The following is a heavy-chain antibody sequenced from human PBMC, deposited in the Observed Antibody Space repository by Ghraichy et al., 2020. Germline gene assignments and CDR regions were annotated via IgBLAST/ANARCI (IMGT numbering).Heavy chain of an antibody. J-gene: IGHJ4*02. CDR1: GYTFTGYY. V-gene: IGHV1-2*06. D-gene: IGHD5-18*01. CDR2: INPNSGGT. CDR3: ARVHRYGYPPNFDY. Sequence: ASVKVSCKASGYTFTGYYMHWVRQAPGQGLEWMGRINPNSGGTNYAQKFQGRVTMTRDTSISTAYMELSRLRSDDTAVYYCARVHRYGYPPNFDYWGQGTLVTVSS.